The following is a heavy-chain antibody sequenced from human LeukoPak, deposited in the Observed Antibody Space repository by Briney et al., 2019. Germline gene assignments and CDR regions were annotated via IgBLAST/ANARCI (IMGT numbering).Heavy chain of an antibody. V-gene: IGHV3-23*01. CDR3: ASGSSSWYGYYYYYMDV. CDR2: ISDSGGSA. CDR1: GFIFSSYG. Sequence: GGSLRLSCAASGFIFSSYGMSWVHQAPGKGLEWVSGISDSGGSAYYADSVKGRFTISRDNAKNSLYLQMNSLRAEDTAVYYCASGSSSWYGYYYYYMDVWGKGTTVTISS. J-gene: IGHJ6*03. D-gene: IGHD6-13*01.